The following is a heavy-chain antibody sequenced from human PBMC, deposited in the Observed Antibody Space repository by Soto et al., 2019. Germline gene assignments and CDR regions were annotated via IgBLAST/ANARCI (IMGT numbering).Heavy chain of an antibody. CDR3: ARGSMVRGVEFAY. Sequence: PSETLSLPCAVYGWSFSRYYGSWIRHPPGKGLEWIGEINHSGSTNYNPSLKRRVTISVDTPKNQFSLPLRSVTAAATAVYYCARGSMVRGVEFAYWGQGPLVPVSS. CDR1: GWSFSRYY. D-gene: IGHD3-10*01. J-gene: IGHJ4*02. V-gene: IGHV4-34*01. CDR2: INHSGST.